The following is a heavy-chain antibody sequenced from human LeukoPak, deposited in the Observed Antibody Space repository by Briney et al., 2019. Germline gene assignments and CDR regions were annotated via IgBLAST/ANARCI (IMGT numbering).Heavy chain of an antibody. D-gene: IGHD3-10*01. V-gene: IGHV4-34*01. CDR1: GGSFSGYY. Sequence: SETLSLTCAVYGGSFSGYYWSWIRQPPGKGLEWIGEINHSGSTNYNPSLKSRVTISVDTSKNQFSLNLSSVTAADTAMYYCARSTDYYGTKYYFDYWGQGTLVTVSS. CDR3: ARSTDYYGTKYYFDY. J-gene: IGHJ4*02. CDR2: INHSGST.